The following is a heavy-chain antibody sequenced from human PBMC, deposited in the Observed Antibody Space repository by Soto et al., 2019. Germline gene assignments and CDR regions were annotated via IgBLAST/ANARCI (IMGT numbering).Heavy chain of an antibody. Sequence: QVQLQQWGAGLLKPSETLSLTCAVYGGSFSGYYWSWIRQPPGKGLEWIGEINHSGSTNYNPSLKSRVTISVDTSKNQFSLKLSSVTAAHTAVYYCARVVGVHHGYFDLWGRGTLVTVSS. CDR3: ARVVGVHHGYFDL. J-gene: IGHJ2*01. CDR1: GGSFSGYY. D-gene: IGHD1-26*01. V-gene: IGHV4-34*01. CDR2: INHSGST.